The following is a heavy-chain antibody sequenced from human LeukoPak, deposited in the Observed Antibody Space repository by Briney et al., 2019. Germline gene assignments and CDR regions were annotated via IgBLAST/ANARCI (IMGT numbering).Heavy chain of an antibody. Sequence: PGGSLRLSCAASGLTLSNYGVHWVRQAPGKGLEWVAFLRYDGSNKYYADSVQGRFTIFRDNFRDILYLQMNRLRGDDTAMYYCVKEIWFVPWGQGTVVTVS. CDR1: GLTLSNYG. CDR3: VKEIWFVP. V-gene: IGHV3-30*02. CDR2: LRYDGSNK. J-gene: IGHJ5*02.